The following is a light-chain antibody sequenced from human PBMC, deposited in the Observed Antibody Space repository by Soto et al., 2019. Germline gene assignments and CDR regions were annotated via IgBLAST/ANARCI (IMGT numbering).Light chain of an antibody. CDR3: QQYSSYWT. Sequence: DIQMTQFPSSLSASVGDRVTISCRTNQTTSTYLNWYQQKPGKAPNLLIYAASSLQSGVPSRFSGSGSGTEFTLTISSLQPDDFATYYCQQYSSYWTFGQGTKVDIK. J-gene: IGKJ1*01. CDR1: QTTSTY. V-gene: IGKV1-39*01. CDR2: AAS.